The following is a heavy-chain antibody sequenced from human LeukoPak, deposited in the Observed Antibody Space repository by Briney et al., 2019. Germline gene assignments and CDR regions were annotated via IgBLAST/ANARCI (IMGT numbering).Heavy chain of an antibody. D-gene: IGHD2-15*01. CDR1: GGSISSYY. CDR2: IYYSGST. V-gene: IGHV4-59*08. Sequence: PSETLSLTCTVSGGSISSYYCSWIRQPPGKGLEWIGYIYYSGSTNYNPSLKSRVTISVDTSKNQFSLKLSSVTAADTAVYYCAKTEIYCSGGSCYSGFFDYWGQGALVTVSS. J-gene: IGHJ4*02. CDR3: AKTEIYCSGGSCYSGFFDY.